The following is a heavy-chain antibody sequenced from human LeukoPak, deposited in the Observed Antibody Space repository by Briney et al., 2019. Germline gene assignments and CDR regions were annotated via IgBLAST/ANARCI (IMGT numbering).Heavy chain of an antibody. D-gene: IGHD1-26*01. J-gene: IGHJ4*02. CDR2: LSGGGGSR. CDR1: GFTFRNYA. Sequence: SGGSLRLSCVASGFTFRNYAMSWVRQAPGKGLEWVSSLSGGGGSRYYADSVTGRFTISRDNSKNTLHLQMTSLRAEDTAIYYCAKNSDSAADFDYWGQGTLVTVSS. CDR3: AKNSDSAADFDY. V-gene: IGHV3-23*01.